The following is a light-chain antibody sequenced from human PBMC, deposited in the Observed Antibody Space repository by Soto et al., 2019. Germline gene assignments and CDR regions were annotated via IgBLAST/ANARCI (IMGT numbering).Light chain of an antibody. CDR1: QGISNF. Sequence: DIQMTQSPSSLSASVGDRVTITCRASQGISNFLAWHQQKPGKVPKLLIYAASTSQSGVPSRFSGSGSGTDFTLTITSLQPEDVATYYCQTYNSAPWTFGQGTKVEIK. CDR3: QTYNSAPWT. V-gene: IGKV1-27*01. CDR2: AAS. J-gene: IGKJ1*01.